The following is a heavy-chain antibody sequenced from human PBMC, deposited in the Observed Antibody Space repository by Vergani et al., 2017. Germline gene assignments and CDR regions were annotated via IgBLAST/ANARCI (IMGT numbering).Heavy chain of an antibody. D-gene: IGHD1-1*01. CDR3: ARVARYRGAFDI. V-gene: IGHV4-34*01. CDR1: GGSFSGYY. Sequence: QVQLQQWGAGLLKPSETLSLTCAVYGGSFSGYYWSWIRQPPGKGLEWIGEINHSGSTNYNPSLKSRVTISVDTSKNQFSLKLSSVTAADTAVYYCARVARYRGAFDIWGQGTMVTVSS. J-gene: IGHJ3*02. CDR2: INHSGST.